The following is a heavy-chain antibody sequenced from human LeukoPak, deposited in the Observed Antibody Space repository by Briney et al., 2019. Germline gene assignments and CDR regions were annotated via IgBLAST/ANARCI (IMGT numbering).Heavy chain of an antibody. CDR2: IIPIFGTA. Sequence: GSSVTVSCKASGGTFSRYAISWVRQAPGQGLEWMGGIIPIFGTANYAQKFQGRVTITTDESTSTAYMERSSLRSEDTAVYYCARDLAIFGVVPLFSNWGQGTLVTVSS. J-gene: IGHJ4*02. V-gene: IGHV1-69*05. CDR1: GGTFSRYA. D-gene: IGHD3-3*01. CDR3: ARDLAIFGVVPLFSN.